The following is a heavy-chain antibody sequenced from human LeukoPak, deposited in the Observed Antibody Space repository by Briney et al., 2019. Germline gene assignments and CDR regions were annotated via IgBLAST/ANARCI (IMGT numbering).Heavy chain of an antibody. CDR3: ARRESFDI. CDR2: IYYTGST. CDR1: GGSISSYY. D-gene: IGHD3-10*01. J-gene: IGHJ3*02. Sequence: PSETLTLTCTVSGGSISSYYWHWIRQSPGKGLEWIGYIYYTGSTTYNPSLKGRVTILLSTYQKQFFLEQRHLTAADTAVYYWARRESFDIWGQGTMVTVSS. V-gene: IGHV4-59*08.